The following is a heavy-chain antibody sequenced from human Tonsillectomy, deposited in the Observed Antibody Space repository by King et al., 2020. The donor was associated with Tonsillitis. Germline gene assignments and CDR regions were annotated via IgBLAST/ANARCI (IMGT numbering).Heavy chain of an antibody. J-gene: IGHJ4*02. D-gene: IGHD3-10*01. V-gene: IGHV3-33*01. Sequence: QLVQSGGGVVQPGRSLRLSCVASGFSFSNCNMHWVRQAPGQGLEWVAVIWYDGSNTFYADSVKGRFTISRDNSKKTLYLQMNSLRAEDTAVYYCASDRDLYYFDYWGQGTLVTVST. CDR3: ASDRDLYYFDY. CDR1: GFSFSNCN. CDR2: IWYDGSNT.